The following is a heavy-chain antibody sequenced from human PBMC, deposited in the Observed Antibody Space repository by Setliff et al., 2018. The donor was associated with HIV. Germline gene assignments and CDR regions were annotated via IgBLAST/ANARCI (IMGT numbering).Heavy chain of an antibody. Sequence: LRLSCKASGFTFKIYAMSWLRQAPGKGLEWVSAISNSGGNTYYADSVKGRFTISRDNSENTLYLQLNTLRPEDTAVYYCASARIPTAGTSTSLDYWGQGALVTVSS. CDR3: ASARIPTAGTSTSLDY. CDR1: GFTFKIYA. V-gene: IGHV3-23*01. J-gene: IGHJ4*02. CDR2: ISNSGGNT. D-gene: IGHD1-1*01.